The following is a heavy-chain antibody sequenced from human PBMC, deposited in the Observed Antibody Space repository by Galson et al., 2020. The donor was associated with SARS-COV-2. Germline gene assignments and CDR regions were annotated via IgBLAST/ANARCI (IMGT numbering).Heavy chain of an antibody. CDR1: GFTFSSYA. CDR2: ISASGGTT. V-gene: IGHV3-23*01. CDR3: AKVPLGGLGDDY. J-gene: IGHJ4*02. Sequence: TGGSLRLSCAASGFTFSSYAMSWVRQAPGKGLEWVSGISASGGTTYYAESVKGRFTISRDNSKKTLFMQMNSLRAEDTAVYYCAKVPLGGLGDDYWGQGTLVTVSS. D-gene: IGHD3-10*01.